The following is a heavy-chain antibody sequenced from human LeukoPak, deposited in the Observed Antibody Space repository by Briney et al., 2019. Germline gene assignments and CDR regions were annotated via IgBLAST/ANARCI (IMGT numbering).Heavy chain of an antibody. V-gene: IGHV4-34*01. D-gene: IGHD6-6*01. CDR1: GGSFSGYY. CDR3: ARGQYSSSPVFDF. J-gene: IGHJ4*02. CDR2: INHSGST. Sequence: SETLSLTCAVYGGSFSGYYWSWIRQPPGKGLEWFGEINHSGSTKYNPSLKSRVTISEDTSKHQFSLKLSSVTAADTAVYYCARGQYSSSPVFDFWGQGTLVTVSS.